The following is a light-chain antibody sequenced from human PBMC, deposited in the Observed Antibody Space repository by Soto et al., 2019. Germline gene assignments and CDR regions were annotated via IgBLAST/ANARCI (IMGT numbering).Light chain of an antibody. CDR3: QQRSDWPPWT. V-gene: IGKV3-11*01. CDR1: QSISSY. J-gene: IGKJ1*01. Sequence: EIVLTQSPATLSLSPGEGATLSCRASQSISSYLAWYQQKPGQAPRLLIYDASSRATGIPARFSGSGSGTDFTLTISSLEPEDFAVYYCQQRSDWPPWTFGQGTKVAIK. CDR2: DAS.